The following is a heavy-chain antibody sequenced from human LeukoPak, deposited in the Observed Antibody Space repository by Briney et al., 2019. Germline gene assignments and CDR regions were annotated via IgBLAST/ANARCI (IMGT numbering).Heavy chain of an antibody. Sequence: GGSLRLSCAASGFTFSSYWMSWVRQAPGKGLEWVANIKQDGSEKYYVDSVKGRFTISRDNAKNSLYLQMNSLRAEDTAVYYCARDNTYYDFWSGYSQGSPYYFDYWGQGTLVTVSS. CDR1: GFTFSSYW. CDR2: IKQDGSEK. V-gene: IGHV3-7*01. CDR3: ARDNTYYDFWSGYSQGSPYYFDY. J-gene: IGHJ4*02. D-gene: IGHD3-3*01.